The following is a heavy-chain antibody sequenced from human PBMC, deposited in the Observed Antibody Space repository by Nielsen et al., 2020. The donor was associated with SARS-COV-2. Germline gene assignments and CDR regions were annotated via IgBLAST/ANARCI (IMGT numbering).Heavy chain of an antibody. CDR2: IKQDGSEK. D-gene: IGHD6-19*01. J-gene: IGHJ3*02. V-gene: IGHV3-7*05. Sequence: GESLKISCAASGFTFSSYWMSWVRQAPGKGLEWVANIKQDGSEKYYVDSVKGRFTISRDNAKNSLYLQMNSLRAEDTAVYYCARDTEGRLVQWAFDIWGQGTMVTVSS. CDR3: ARDTEGRLVQWAFDI. CDR1: GFTFSSYW.